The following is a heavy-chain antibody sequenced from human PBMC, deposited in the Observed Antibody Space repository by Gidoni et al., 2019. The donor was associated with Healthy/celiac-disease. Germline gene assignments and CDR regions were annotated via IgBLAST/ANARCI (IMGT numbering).Heavy chain of an antibody. J-gene: IGHJ4*02. V-gene: IGHV1-2*02. CDR2: INPNSGGT. CDR1: GYTFTGYY. D-gene: IGHD4-17*01. Sequence: QVQLVQSGAEVKKPGASVKVSCKASGYTFTGYYMHWVRQAPGQGLEWMGWINPNSGGTNYAQKFQGRVTMTRDTSISTAYMELSRLRSDDTAVYYCARDGNDYGGNSVLDYWGQGTLVTVSS. CDR3: ARDGNDYGGNSVLDY.